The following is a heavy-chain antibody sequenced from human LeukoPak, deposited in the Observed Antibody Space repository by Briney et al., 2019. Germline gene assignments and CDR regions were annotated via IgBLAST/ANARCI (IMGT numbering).Heavy chain of an antibody. CDR1: GYSFTSYW. CDR3: ARQVGYYDSSGYYYYYYMDV. J-gene: IGHJ6*03. D-gene: IGHD3-22*01. Sequence: GESLQISCKGSGYSFTSYWIGWVRQMPVKGLEWMGIIYPGDSDTRYSPSFQGQVTISADKSISTAYLQWSSLKASDTAMYYCARQVGYYDSSGYYYYYYMDVWGKGTTVTVSS. CDR2: IYPGDSDT. V-gene: IGHV5-51*01.